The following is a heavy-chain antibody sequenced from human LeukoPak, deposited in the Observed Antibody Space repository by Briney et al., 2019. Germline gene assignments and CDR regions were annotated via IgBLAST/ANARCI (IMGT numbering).Heavy chain of an antibody. D-gene: IGHD2-8*01. J-gene: IGHJ4*02. CDR2: ISSSGSTI. V-gene: IGHV3-48*03. Sequence: GGSLRLSCAASGFTFSSYEMNWVRQAPGKGLEWVSYISSSGSTIYYADSVKGRLTISRDNAKNSLYLQMNSLRAEDTAVYYCAREVMVYEGFDYWGQGTLVTVSS. CDR1: GFTFSSYE. CDR3: AREVMVYEGFDY.